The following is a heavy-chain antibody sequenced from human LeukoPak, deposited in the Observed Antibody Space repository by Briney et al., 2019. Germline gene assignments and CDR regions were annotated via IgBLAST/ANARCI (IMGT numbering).Heavy chain of an antibody. V-gene: IGHV4-4*09. D-gene: IGHD6-6*01. J-gene: IGHJ6*03. Sequence: SETLPLTCAVSGVSISPYYWAWIRQPPGKGLEWIGYIHTSGSNNQYPSLKSRVTISVDKSKNHFSLRLTSVTAADTVVYYCARRLIAARPGYYYYYMDVWGKGTTVTVSS. CDR2: IHTSGSN. CDR1: GVSISPYY. CDR3: ARRLIAARPGYYYYYMDV.